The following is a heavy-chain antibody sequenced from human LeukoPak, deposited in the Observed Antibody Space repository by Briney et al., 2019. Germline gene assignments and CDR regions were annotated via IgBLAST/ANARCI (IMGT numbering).Heavy chain of an antibody. Sequence: ASVKVSCKASGYTFTSYGISWVRQAPGQGREWMGWISGYNGNTNYAQKLQGRVTMTTDTSTSTAYMELRSLRSDDTAVYYCARTIVGATRTRNWFDPWGQGTLVTVSS. V-gene: IGHV1-18*01. CDR1: GYTFTSYG. J-gene: IGHJ5*02. D-gene: IGHD1-26*01. CDR2: ISGYNGNT. CDR3: ARTIVGATRTRNWFDP.